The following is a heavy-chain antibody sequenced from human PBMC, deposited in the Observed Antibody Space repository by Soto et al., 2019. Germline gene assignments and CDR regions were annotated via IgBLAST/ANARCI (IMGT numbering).Heavy chain of an antibody. CDR1: GYTFTSYA. D-gene: IGHD4-17*01. J-gene: IGHJ2*01. CDR3: ARGSSSVTTFYFDL. Sequence: QVQLVQSGAEVKKPGASVKVSCKASGYTFTSYAMHWVRLAPGQRLEWMGWTNPGNGNTKYSQKFQGRVTITRDTAASTAYIEMSSLRSEDTAVYYCARGSSSVTTFYFDLWGRGTLVTVSS. V-gene: IGHV1-3*01. CDR2: TNPGNGNT.